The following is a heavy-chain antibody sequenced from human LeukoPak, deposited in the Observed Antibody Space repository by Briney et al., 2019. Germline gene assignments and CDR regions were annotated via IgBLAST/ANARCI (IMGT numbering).Heavy chain of an antibody. J-gene: IGHJ6*03. CDR3: ARGTTYYDFWSGYSLGYYYYYMDV. Sequence: SETPSLTCTVSGGSISSHYWSWIRQPPGKGLEWIGYIYYSGSTNYNPSLKSRVTISVDTSKNQFSLKLSSVTAADTAVYYCARGTTYYDFWSGYSLGYYYYYMDVWGKGTTVTVSS. CDR2: IYYSGST. CDR1: GGSISSHY. D-gene: IGHD3-3*01. V-gene: IGHV4-59*11.